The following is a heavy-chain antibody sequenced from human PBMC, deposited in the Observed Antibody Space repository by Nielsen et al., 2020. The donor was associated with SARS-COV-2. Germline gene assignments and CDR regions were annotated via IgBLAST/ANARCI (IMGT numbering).Heavy chain of an antibody. D-gene: IGHD6-19*01. Sequence: GESLKISCAAAGFTFSNAWMSWVRQAPGKGLEWVGRIKCKTDGGTTDYAAPVKGRFTISRDDSKNTLYLQMNSLKTEDTAVYYCTTGRVAGTYGDDYSGQGTLVTVSS. J-gene: IGHJ4*02. V-gene: IGHV3-15*01. CDR2: IKCKTDGGTT. CDR3: TTGRVAGTYGDDY. CDR1: GFTFSNAW.